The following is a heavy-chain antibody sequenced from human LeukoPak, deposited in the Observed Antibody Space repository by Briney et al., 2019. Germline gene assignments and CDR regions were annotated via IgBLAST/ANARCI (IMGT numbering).Heavy chain of an antibody. D-gene: IGHD3-22*01. CDR1: GYTLTELA. CDR3: ATDFKYYYDSSGPY. V-gene: IGHV1-24*01. CDR2: FDPEDSET. J-gene: IGHJ4*02. Sequence: ASVKLSCKVSGYTLTELAMHWVRQAPGKGLEWMGGFDPEDSETIYAQKFQGRVTMTEDTSTDTAYMELSSLRSEDTAVYYCATDFKYYYDSSGPYWGQGTLVTVSS.